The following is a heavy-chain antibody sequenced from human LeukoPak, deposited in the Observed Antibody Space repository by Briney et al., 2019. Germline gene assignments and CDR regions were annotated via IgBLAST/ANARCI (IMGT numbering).Heavy chain of an antibody. Sequence: GGSLRLSCAASGFTFSSYGMHWVRQAPGKGLEWVTLTLYDGRNKYYADSVKGRFTISRDNSKNTLYLQMNSLRAEDTAVYYCAAPLRWGEYFQHWGQGTLVTVSS. J-gene: IGHJ1*01. V-gene: IGHV3-30*02. CDR3: AAPLRWGEYFQH. CDR1: GFTFSSYG. D-gene: IGHD4-23*01. CDR2: TLYDGRNK.